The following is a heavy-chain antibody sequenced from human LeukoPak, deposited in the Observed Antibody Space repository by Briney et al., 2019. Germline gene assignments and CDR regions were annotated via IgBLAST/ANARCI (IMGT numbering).Heavy chain of an antibody. CDR1: GFTVSSKY. Sequence: PGGSLGLSCAASGFTVSSKYMNWVRQAPGKGLEWVSVIYTGGYTYYADSVKGRFTISRDNSKNTLHLQMNSLRAEDAAVYYCAGATYDILTGYAPLDYWGQGTLVTVSS. J-gene: IGHJ4*02. V-gene: IGHV3-66*01. D-gene: IGHD3-9*01. CDR3: AGATYDILTGYAPLDY. CDR2: IYTGGYT.